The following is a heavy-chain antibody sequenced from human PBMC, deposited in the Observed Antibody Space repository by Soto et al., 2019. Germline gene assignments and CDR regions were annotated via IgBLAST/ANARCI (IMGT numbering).Heavy chain of an antibody. V-gene: IGHV4-59*01. CDR3: ARYASYDSSGYYQHYFDY. CDR1: GGSISSYY. J-gene: IGHJ4*02. Sequence: SETLSLTCTVSGGSISSYYWSWIRQPPGKGLEWIGYIYYSGSTNYNPSLKSRVTISVDTSKNQFSLKLSSVTAADTAVYYCARYASYDSSGYYQHYFDYWGQGTLVTVSS. D-gene: IGHD3-22*01. CDR2: IYYSGST.